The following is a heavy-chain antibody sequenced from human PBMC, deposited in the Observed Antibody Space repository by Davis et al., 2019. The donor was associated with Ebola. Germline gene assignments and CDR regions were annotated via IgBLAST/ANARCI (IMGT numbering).Heavy chain of an antibody. D-gene: IGHD4-17*01. CDR2: INHFGST. V-gene: IGHV4-34*01. Sequence: MPGGSLRLSCAVYSGSFSGYYWTWVRQPPGGGLEWIGQINHFGSTNYNPSLKSRVTMSVDTSKNQFSLKLSSLTAADTAVYYCARGDMTTAMPNYYYGMDVWGQGTTVTVSS. CDR1: SGSFSGYY. CDR3: ARGDMTTAMPNYYYGMDV. J-gene: IGHJ6*02.